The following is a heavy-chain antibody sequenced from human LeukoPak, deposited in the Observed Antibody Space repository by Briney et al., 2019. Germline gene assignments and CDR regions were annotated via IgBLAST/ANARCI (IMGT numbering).Heavy chain of an antibody. J-gene: IGHJ4*02. Sequence: PSETLSLTCTVSGYSISSGYYWGWIRQPPGKGLEWIGSIYHSGSTYYNPSLKSRVTISVDTSKNQFSLKLSSVTAADTAVYYCASRPYYYDSSGSDCWGQGTLVTVSS. D-gene: IGHD3-22*01. V-gene: IGHV4-38-2*02. CDR1: GYSISSGYY. CDR2: IYHSGST. CDR3: ASRPYYYDSSGSDC.